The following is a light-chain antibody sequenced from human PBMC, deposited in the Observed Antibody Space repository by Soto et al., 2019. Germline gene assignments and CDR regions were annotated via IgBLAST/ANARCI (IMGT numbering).Light chain of an antibody. CDR2: DAS. CDR3: QQRTNWL. J-gene: IGKJ2*01. CDR1: QTISNY. Sequence: ESVLTQSPATLSLSPGERATLSCRASQTISNYVAWYQQRPGQAPRLLIYDASNRATGVPARFSGSGSGTDFTITISSLEPEDSAVYYCQQRTNWLFGQGTKPEIK. V-gene: IGKV3-11*01.